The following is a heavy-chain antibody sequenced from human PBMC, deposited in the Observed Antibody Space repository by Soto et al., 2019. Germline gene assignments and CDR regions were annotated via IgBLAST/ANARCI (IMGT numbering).Heavy chain of an antibody. J-gene: IGHJ4*02. V-gene: IGHV3-21*01. CDR3: ARLDSSGCPFDY. Sequence: GGSLRLSCAASGFTFSSYSMNWVRQAPGKGLEWVSSISSSSSYIYYADSVKGRFTISRDNAKNSLYLQMNSLRAEDTAVYYCARLDSSGCPFDYWGQGTLVTVSS. CDR1: GFTFSSYS. D-gene: IGHD3-22*01. CDR2: ISSSSSYI.